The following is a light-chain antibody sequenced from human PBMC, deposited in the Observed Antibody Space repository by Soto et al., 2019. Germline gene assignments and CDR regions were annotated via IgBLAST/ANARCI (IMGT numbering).Light chain of an antibody. CDR3: QQYAISHRT. Sequence: EIFLTQSPGTLSLSPGERATLSCRASQSFTGNFLAWYQQRPGQSPRLLIYAVFSRATGVPDRFSGSGSGTDFTLTISRLEPEDFAVYYCQQYAISHRTFGQGTKVEI. J-gene: IGKJ1*01. V-gene: IGKV3-20*01. CDR2: AVF. CDR1: QSFTGNF.